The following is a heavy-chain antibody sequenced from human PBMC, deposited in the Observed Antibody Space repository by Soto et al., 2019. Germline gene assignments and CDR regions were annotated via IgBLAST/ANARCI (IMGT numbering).Heavy chain of an antibody. CDR3: AREGGVLRLSNWFDS. J-gene: IGHJ5*01. Sequence: SETLSLTCIVSGDSISSGNNYWSWIRQPPGKGLEWIGYIFYSGNTYYTPSLKSRVTISVDTSKNQFSLKLSSVTAADTAVYYCAREGGVLRLSNWFDSWGQGIQVTVSS. CDR2: IFYSGNT. CDR1: GDSISSGNNY. D-gene: IGHD3-3*01. V-gene: IGHV4-30-4*02.